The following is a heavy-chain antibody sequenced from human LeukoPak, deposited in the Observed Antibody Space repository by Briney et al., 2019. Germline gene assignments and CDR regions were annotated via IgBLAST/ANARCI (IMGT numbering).Heavy chain of an antibody. D-gene: IGHD3-3*01. V-gene: IGHV3-53*01. CDR1: GFTVSSNY. CDR2: IYSGGST. CDR3: AGGAWSPRYFDY. Sequence: GGSLRLSCAASGFTVSSNYMSWVRQAPGKGLEWVSVIYSGGSTYYADSVKGRFTISRDNSKNTVYLQMNSLRAEDTAVYYCAGGAWSPRYFDYWGQGTLVTVSS. J-gene: IGHJ4*02.